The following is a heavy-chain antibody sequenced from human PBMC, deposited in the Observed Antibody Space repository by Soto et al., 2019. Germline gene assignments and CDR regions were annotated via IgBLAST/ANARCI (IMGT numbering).Heavy chain of an antibody. V-gene: IGHV1-8*01. CDR1: GYTFTSYD. Sequence: QVQLVQSGAEVKKPWASVKVSCKASGYTFTSYDINWVRQATGQGLEWMGWMNPNSGNTGYAQKFQGRVTMTRNTSIRTDYMELSSLRSEDTAVYYCARGPGSWYYYYMDVWGKGTTVTVSS. CDR3: ARGPGSWYYYYMDV. J-gene: IGHJ6*03. D-gene: IGHD6-13*01. CDR2: MNPNSGNT.